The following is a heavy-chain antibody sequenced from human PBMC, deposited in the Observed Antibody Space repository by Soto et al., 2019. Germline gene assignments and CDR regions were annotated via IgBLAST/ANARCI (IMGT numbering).Heavy chain of an antibody. CDR1: GFTFSSYG. Sequence: SGGSLRLSCAASGFTFSSYGMHCVRQAPGKGLEWVAVISYDGSNKYYADSVKGRFTISRDNSKNTLYLQMNSLRAEDTAVYYFAISAGEYQSYPFHYRGPGPLVTVS. CDR3: AISAGEYQSYPFHY. V-gene: IGHV3-30*03. CDR2: ISYDGSNK. J-gene: IGHJ4*02. D-gene: IGHD2-2*01.